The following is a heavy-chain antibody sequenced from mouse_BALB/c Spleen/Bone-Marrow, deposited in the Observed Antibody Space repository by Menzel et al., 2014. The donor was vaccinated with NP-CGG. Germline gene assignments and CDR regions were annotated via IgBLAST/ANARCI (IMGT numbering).Heavy chain of an antibody. CDR1: GFDFSGYW. V-gene: IGHV4-1*02. CDR2: INPDSSTI. J-gene: IGHJ4*01. Sequence: EVKLMESGGGLVQPGRSLKLSCAASGFDFSGYWMSWVRQAPGKGLEWIGEINPDSSTINYTPSLKDKFISSRDNAKNTLYLQMSKVRSEDTALYYCARLGYYGVMAYWGQGTSVTVSS. D-gene: IGHD1-1*01. CDR3: ARLGYYGVMAY.